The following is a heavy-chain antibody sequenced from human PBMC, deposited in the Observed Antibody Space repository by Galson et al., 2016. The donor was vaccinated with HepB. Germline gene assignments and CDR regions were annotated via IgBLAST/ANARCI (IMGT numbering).Heavy chain of an antibody. CDR3: ARSSPDYNLAMDV. V-gene: IGHV2-5*02. CDR1: GFSLTTTGVA. J-gene: IGHJ4*02. D-gene: IGHD4-11*01. Sequence: PALVKPTQTLTLTCTYSGFSLTTTGVAVSWIRQPPGAALEWVGLVFWDNDKKYSQSLKTRITVSKDTAKNQVVLTRTNVGPADTATYFCARSSPDYNLAMDVWGQGSLVTVSS. CDR2: VFWDNDK.